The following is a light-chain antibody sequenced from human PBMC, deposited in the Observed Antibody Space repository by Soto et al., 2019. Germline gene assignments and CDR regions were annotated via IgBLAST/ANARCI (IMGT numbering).Light chain of an antibody. CDR1: QSISSN. Sequence: LSVSPGERATLSCRASQSISSNLAWYQQKPGQAPRLLIYDASTRATGIPARFSVSGSGTEFTLTISSLQSEDFAVYYCQQYNNWPPYTFGQGTKLEIK. CDR2: DAS. J-gene: IGKJ2*01. CDR3: QQYNNWPPYT. V-gene: IGKV3-15*01.